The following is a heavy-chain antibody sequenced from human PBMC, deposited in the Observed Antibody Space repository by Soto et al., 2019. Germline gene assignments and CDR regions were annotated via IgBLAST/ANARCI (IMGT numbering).Heavy chain of an antibody. CDR2: INPNSGGI. CDR3: ARAPGPTDAFDI. V-gene: IGHV1-2*02. CDR1: GYTFTGYY. J-gene: IGHJ3*02. Sequence: GASVKVSCKASGYTFTGYYMHWVRQAPGQGLEWMGWINPNSGGINYAQKFQGRATMTRDTSISTAYMELSRLRSDDTAVYYCARAPGPTDAFDIWGQGTMVTVSS.